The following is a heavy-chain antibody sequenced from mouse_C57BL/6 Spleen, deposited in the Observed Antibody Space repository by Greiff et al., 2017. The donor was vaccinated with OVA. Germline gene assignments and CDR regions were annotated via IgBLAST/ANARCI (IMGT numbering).Heavy chain of an antibody. V-gene: IGHV1-69*01. CDR2: IDPSDSHT. J-gene: IGHJ2*01. D-gene: IGHD2-14*01. CDR1: GYTFTSYW. CDR3: ANGLGYFDY. Sequence: VQLQQPGAELVMPGASVKLSCKASGYTFTSYWMHWVKQRPGQGLEWIGEIDPSDSHTNYNQKFKGKSTLTVDKSSSTAYMQLSSLTSEDSAVYYCANGLGYFDYWGQGTTLTVSS.